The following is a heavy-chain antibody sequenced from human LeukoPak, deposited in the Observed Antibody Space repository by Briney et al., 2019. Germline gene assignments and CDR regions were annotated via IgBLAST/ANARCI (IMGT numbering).Heavy chain of an antibody. V-gene: IGHV3-23*01. CDR2: ITGTGAYT. CDR3: AKGKDDSSGWYFFY. D-gene: IGHD6-19*01. CDR1: GFTFTNCA. J-gene: IGHJ4*02. Sequence: GESLRLTCAVSGFTFTNCAITCVLQAPGNGLEWVSAITGTGAYTIYAASVKGRFTISRDNSKNPLYLQMNSLRAEDTAVYYRAKGKDDSSGWYFFYWGQGTLVTVSS.